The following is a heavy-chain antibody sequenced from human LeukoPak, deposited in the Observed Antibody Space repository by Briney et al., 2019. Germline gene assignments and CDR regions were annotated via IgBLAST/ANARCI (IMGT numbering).Heavy chain of an antibody. CDR2: IYYSGST. D-gene: IGHD5-18*01. J-gene: IGHJ4*02. CDR3: ARSPGYSYGQYYFDY. CDR1: GGSISSYY. Sequence: TSETLSLTCTVSGGSISSYYWSWLRQPPGKGLEWIGYIYYSGSTNYNPSLKSRVTISVDTSKNQFSLKLSSVTAADTAVYYCARSPGYSYGQYYFDYWGQGTLVTVSS. V-gene: IGHV4-59*08.